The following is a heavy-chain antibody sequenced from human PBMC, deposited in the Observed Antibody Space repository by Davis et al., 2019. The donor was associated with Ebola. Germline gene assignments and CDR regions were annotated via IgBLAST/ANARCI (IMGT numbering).Heavy chain of an antibody. CDR2: IYYSGST. CDR3: ARASGLRVNYYYYMDV. CDR1: GGSISSGGYY. J-gene: IGHJ6*03. Sequence: PSETLSLTCTVSGGSISSGGYYWSWIRQHPGKGLEWIGYIYYSGSTYYNPSLKSRVTISVDTSKNQFSLKLSSVTAADTAVYYCARASGLRVNYYYYMDVWGKGTTVTVSS. V-gene: IGHV4-31*03. D-gene: IGHD5-12*01.